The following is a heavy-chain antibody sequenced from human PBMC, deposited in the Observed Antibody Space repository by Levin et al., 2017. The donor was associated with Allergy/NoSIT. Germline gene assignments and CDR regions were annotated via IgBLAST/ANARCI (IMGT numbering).Heavy chain of an antibody. Sequence: GESLKISCKASGYTFINNHIHWVRQAPGQGLEWMGIINPSGGSTRYAQKFQGRVTMTRDTSTNTVYMEVSSLKSEDTAVYFCAREDYVGGTYHYTKYSLDSWGQGTLVTVSS. CDR3: AREDYVGGTYHYTKYSLDS. CDR2: INPSGGST. J-gene: IGHJ4*02. CDR1: GYTFINNH. D-gene: IGHD3-16*02. V-gene: IGHV1-46*01.